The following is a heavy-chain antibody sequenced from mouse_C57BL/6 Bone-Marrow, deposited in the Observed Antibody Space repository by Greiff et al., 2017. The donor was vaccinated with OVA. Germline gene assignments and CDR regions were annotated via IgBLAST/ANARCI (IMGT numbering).Heavy chain of an antibody. Sequence: EVQLVESGPGLVKPSQSLSLTCSVTGYSITSGYYWNWIRQFPGNKLEWMGYISYDGSNNYNPSLKNRISITRDTSKNQFFLKLNSVTTEDTATYYCARGPGTGYAMDYWGQGTSVTVSS. V-gene: IGHV3-6*01. CDR2: ISYDGSN. J-gene: IGHJ4*01. CDR1: GYSITSGYY. CDR3: ARGPGTGYAMDY. D-gene: IGHD4-1*01.